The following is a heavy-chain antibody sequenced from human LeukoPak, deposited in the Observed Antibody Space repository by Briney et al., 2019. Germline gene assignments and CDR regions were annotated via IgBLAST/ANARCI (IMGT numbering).Heavy chain of an antibody. CDR1: GGSISSYY. CDR3: ARGRDWNYLFFDY. V-gene: IGHV4-4*07. J-gene: IGHJ4*02. D-gene: IGHD1-7*01. Sequence: SETLFLTCTVSGGSISSYYWSWIRQPAGKGLEWIGRIYTSGITNYNPSLQSRVTMSVDTSKNQFSLKLNSVTAADTAVYYCARGRDWNYLFFDYWGQGTLVTVSS. CDR2: IYTSGIT.